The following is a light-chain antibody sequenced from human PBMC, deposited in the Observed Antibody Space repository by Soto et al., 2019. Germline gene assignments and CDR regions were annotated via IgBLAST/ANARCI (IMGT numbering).Light chain of an antibody. J-gene: IGKJ1*01. V-gene: IGKV3-20*01. CDR3: QHCGSSPET. Sequence: EIGFTQSPGTLSLSPGERATLSCRASQSVSSSSLAWYQQKPGQAPRLLIYGASSRATAIPDRFSGSGSGTDFTLIISRLEPEDFAVYYCQHCGSSPETFGQGTKVDIK. CDR2: GAS. CDR1: QSVSSSS.